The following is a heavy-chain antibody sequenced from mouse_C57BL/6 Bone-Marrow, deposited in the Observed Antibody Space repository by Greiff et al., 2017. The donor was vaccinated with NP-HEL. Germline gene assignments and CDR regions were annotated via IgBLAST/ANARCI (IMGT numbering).Heavy chain of an antibody. D-gene: IGHD1-1*01. J-gene: IGHJ1*03. Sequence: VQLQQSGAELVRPGASVKLSCKASGYTFTDYYINWVKQRPGQGLEWIARIYPGSGNTYYNEKFKGKATLTAEKSSSTAYMQLSSLTSEDSAVYFCARTKSYYYGSNWYFDVWGTGTTVTVSS. CDR3: ARTKSYYYGSNWYFDV. V-gene: IGHV1-76*01. CDR1: GYTFTDYY. CDR2: IYPGSGNT.